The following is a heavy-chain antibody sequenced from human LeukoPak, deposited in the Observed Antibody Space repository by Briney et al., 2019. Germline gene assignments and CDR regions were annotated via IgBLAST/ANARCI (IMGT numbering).Heavy chain of an antibody. CDR3: ARAEVHYYYMDV. CDR1: GFTFSRFA. V-gene: IGHV3-30-3*01. J-gene: IGHJ6*03. CDR2: TSYDGVFK. Sequence: GRSLRLSCAASGFTFSRFAMHWVRQAPGKGLEWVAVTSYDGVFKYYADSVKGRFTISTDHSKNTLYLQMNSLRVEDTAVYYCARAEVHYYYMDVRGKGTTVTVSS.